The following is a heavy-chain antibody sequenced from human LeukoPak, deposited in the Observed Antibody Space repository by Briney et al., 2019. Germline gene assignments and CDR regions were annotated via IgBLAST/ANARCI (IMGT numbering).Heavy chain of an antibody. V-gene: IGHV3-66*01. J-gene: IGHJ6*02. CDR1: TPSPSTNY. CDR2: IYSGGTT. Sequence: GGSLRLSCVPSTPSPSTNYMTCDSQAPGEGLDWVSAIYSGGTTYYADSVKGRFTISRDNSKNTLYLQMNSLRGEDTAVYYCAGYCSGSSCYGEDPPGGGLDVWGQGTTVTVSS. D-gene: IGHD2-2*01. CDR3: AGYCSGSSCYGEDPPGGGLDV.